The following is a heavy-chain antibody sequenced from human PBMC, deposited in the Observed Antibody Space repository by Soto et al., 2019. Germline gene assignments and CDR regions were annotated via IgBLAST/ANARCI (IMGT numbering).Heavy chain of an antibody. V-gene: IGHV1-46*01. CDR2: INPSGGST. D-gene: IGHD1-26*01. J-gene: IGHJ4*02. CDR3: AREILPPSGPPHFDY. CDR1: GYTFTSYY. Sequence: QVQLVQSGAEVKKPGASVKVSCKASGYTFTSYYMHWVRQAPGQGLEWMGIINPSGGSTSYAQKFQDRVTMTRDTSTSTVYMELSSLRSEDTAVYYCAREILPPSGPPHFDYWGQGTLVTVSS.